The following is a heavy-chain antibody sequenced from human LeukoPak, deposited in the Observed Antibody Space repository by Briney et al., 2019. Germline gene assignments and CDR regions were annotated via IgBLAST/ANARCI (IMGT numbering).Heavy chain of an antibody. V-gene: IGHV3-48*03. D-gene: IGHD1-26*01. J-gene: IGHJ4*02. CDR2: I. CDR3: ARETVVGGVDY. Sequence: IFYADSVKGRFTISRDNAKNSLYLQMNGLRAEDTAVYYCARETVVGGVDYWGQGTLVTVSS.